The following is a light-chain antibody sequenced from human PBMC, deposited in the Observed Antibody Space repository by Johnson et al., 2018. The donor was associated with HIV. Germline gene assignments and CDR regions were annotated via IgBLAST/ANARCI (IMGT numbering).Light chain of an antibody. CDR2: DNN. J-gene: IGLJ1*01. CDR1: SSNIGNNY. CDR3: GTWDSRLSATYV. Sequence: QSVLTQPPSVSAAPGQKVTISCSGSSSNIGNNYVSWYQQLPGTAPKLLIYDNNKRPSGLPDRFSGSKYGPSATLGITGLQTGDEADYYCGTWDSRLSATYVFGTGTQVTVL. V-gene: IGLV1-51*01.